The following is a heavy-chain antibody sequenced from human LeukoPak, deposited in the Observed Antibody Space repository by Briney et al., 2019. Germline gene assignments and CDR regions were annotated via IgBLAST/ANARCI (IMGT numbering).Heavy chain of an antibody. D-gene: IGHD3-22*01. CDR2: ISSSSSTI. V-gene: IGHV3-48*01. CDR1: GFTFSSYS. CDR3: ARDDYDSSGTFDH. J-gene: IGHJ4*02. Sequence: GGSLRLSCAASGFTFSSYSMTWVRQAPGKGLEWVSYISSSSSTIYYADSVKGRFTISRDNSKNTLYLQMNSLRAEDTAVYYCARDDYDSSGTFDHWGQGTLVTVSS.